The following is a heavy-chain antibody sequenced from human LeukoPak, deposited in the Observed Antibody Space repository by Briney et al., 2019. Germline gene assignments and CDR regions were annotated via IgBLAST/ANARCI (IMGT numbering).Heavy chain of an antibody. CDR3: ARGVGYYDSSGSRDY. J-gene: IGHJ4*02. Sequence: PGGSLRLSCAASGFTFSSYSMNWVRQAPGKGLEWVSSISSSSSYIYYADSVKGRFTISRDNAKNSLYLQMNSLRAEDTAVYYCARGVGYYDSSGSRDYWGQGTLVTVSS. CDR1: GFTFSSYS. D-gene: IGHD3-22*01. V-gene: IGHV3-21*01. CDR2: ISSSSSYI.